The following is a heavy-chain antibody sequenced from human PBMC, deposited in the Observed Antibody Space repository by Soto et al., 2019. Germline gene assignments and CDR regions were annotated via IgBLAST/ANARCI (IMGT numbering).Heavy chain of an antibody. CDR3: ARDSGNYYGSGSQVYGMDV. V-gene: IGHV4-31*03. D-gene: IGHD3-10*01. J-gene: IGHJ6*02. CDR2: IYYSGST. CDR1: GGSISSGGYY. Sequence: PSETLSLTCTVSGGSISSGGYYWSWIRQHPGKGLEWIGYIYYSGSTYYNPSLKSRVTISVDTSKNQFSLKLSSVTAADTAVYYCARDSGNYYGSGSQVYGMDVWGQGTTVTVSS.